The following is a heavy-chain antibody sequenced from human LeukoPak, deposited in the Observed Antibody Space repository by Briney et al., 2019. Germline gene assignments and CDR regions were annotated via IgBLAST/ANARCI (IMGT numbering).Heavy chain of an antibody. J-gene: IGHJ4*02. D-gene: IGHD1-7*01. Sequence: GGSLRLSCAASGFSFSNYWMTWVRQAPGKGLEWVATIKQDGSEKYYVDSVKGRFTMSRDNAKNSLYLQMNSLRAEDTAVYYCARDRGLELRWGQGTLVTVSS. V-gene: IGHV3-7*01. CDR1: GFSFSNYW. CDR3: ARDRGLELR. CDR2: IKQDGSEK.